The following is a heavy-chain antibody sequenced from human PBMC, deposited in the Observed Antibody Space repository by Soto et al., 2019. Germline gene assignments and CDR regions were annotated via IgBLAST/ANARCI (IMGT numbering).Heavy chain of an antibody. J-gene: IGHJ4*02. CDR3: ARSLLGDHYDSDGLDS. Sequence: QVQLVQSGTEVKKPGSSVTVSCKASGGPYSKYSISWVRQAPGQGLEWMGRIIPIFDMTNYAQKFQGRVTIPADKSTSTFYMDLSSLRSEDTAVYYCARSLLGDHYDSDGLDSWGQGTLVSVSS. D-gene: IGHD3-22*01. V-gene: IGHV1-69*02. CDR1: GGPYSKYS. CDR2: IIPIFDMT.